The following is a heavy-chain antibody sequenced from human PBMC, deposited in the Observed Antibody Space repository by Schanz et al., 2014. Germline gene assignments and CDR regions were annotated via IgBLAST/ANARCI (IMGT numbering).Heavy chain of an antibody. Sequence: QVQLVESGGGVVQPGRSLRLSCAASGFTFSSYGMHWVRQAPGKGLEWVAVIWYDGSNKYYADSVKGRFTISRDNSKNTVYLQMNSLRAEDTAVYYCARVKYCTITRCYRTETEGIYYMDVWGKGTTVTVSS. J-gene: IGHJ6*03. CDR3: ARVKYCTITRCYRTETEGIYYMDV. D-gene: IGHD2-2*01. CDR1: GFTFSSYG. V-gene: IGHV3-33*01. CDR2: IWYDGSNK.